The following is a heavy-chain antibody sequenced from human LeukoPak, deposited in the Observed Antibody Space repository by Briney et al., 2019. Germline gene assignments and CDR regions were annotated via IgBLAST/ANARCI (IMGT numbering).Heavy chain of an antibody. CDR1: GDSISGYY. CDR2: IYYGGST. D-gene: IGHD6-6*01. Sequence: SETLSLTCTVSGDSISGYYWSWIRQSPQKGLEWIAYIYYGGSTNYNPSLKSRVTLSVDTSKNQFSLSLTSVTAADTAVYYCARGLIAAREYYFDSWGQGTLVTVSS. V-gene: IGHV4-59*01. CDR3: ARGLIAAREYYFDS. J-gene: IGHJ4*02.